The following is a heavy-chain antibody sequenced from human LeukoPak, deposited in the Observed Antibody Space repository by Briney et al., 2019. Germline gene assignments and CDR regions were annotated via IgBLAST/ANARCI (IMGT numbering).Heavy chain of an antibody. D-gene: IGHD6-19*01. J-gene: IGHJ4*02. CDR3: AKEAVAGTWDY. Sequence: PGGSLRLSCATSGFSFGNYAMGWVRQAPGKGLEWVSAISGSGGSTYYADSVKGRFTISRDNSKNTLYLQMNSLRAEDTAVYYCAKEAVAGTWDYWGQGTLVTVSS. V-gene: IGHV3-23*01. CDR2: ISGSGGST. CDR1: GFSFGNYA.